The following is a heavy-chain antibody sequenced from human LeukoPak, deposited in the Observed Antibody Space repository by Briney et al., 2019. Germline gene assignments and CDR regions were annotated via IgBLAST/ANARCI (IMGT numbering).Heavy chain of an antibody. J-gene: IGHJ6*03. CDR2: IKQDGSEK. V-gene: IGHV3-7*01. CDR3: ARVGPAATLYYYYYYYMDV. D-gene: IGHD2-2*01. CDR1: GFTFSSYW. Sequence: PGGSLRLSCAASGFTFSSYWMSWVRQAPGKGLEWVANIKQDGSEKYYVDSVKGRFTIPRDNAKNSLYLQMNSLRAEDTAVYYCARVGPAATLYYYYYYYMDVWGKGTTVTISS.